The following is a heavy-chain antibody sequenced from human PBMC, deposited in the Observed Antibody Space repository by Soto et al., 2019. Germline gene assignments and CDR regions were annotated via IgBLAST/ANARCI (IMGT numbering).Heavy chain of an antibody. CDR1: GGTLSSYA. J-gene: IGHJ6*02. V-gene: IGHV1-69*01. CDR3: ASQSSGSYYDPYYHYGMDV. D-gene: IGHD3-10*01. CDR2: IIPIFGTA. Sequence: QVQLVQSGAEVKKPGSSVKVSCKASGGTLSSYAISWVRQAPGQGLEWMGGIIPIFGTANYAQKFQGRVTITADESTSTAYIELSSLRSEDTAVYYCASQSSGSYYDPYYHYGMDVWGQGTTVTVSS.